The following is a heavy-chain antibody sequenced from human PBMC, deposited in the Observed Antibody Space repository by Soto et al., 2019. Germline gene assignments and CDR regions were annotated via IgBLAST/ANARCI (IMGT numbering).Heavy chain of an antibody. CDR2: ISGSGGST. Sequence: GGSLRLSCAASGFTFSSYVMTWVRQAPGKGLEWVSAISGSGGSTYYADSVKGRFTISRDNSKNTLYLQMNSLRAEDTAVYYCAKDSPRIAEAGKFFDYWGQGTRVTVSS. V-gene: IGHV3-23*01. CDR3: AKDSPRIAEAGKFFDY. CDR1: GFTFSSYV. D-gene: IGHD6-13*01. J-gene: IGHJ4*02.